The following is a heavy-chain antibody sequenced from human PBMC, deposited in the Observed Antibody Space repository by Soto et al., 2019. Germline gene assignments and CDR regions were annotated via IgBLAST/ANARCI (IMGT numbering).Heavy chain of an antibody. Sequence: QAQLVQSGAEVKKPGASVKVACTASEDIFNNFGITWVRQAPGQGLEWLGWVSYYNGNTNYAHRLQGRVFMTTDTATSTAYLELRSLTFNDTAVYYCARHLTRFCSGGSCPFSMWGQGTQVIVSS. V-gene: IGHV1-18*01. CDR2: VSYYNGNT. CDR3: ARHLTRFCSGGSCPFSM. J-gene: IGHJ4*02. D-gene: IGHD2-15*01. CDR1: EDIFNNFG.